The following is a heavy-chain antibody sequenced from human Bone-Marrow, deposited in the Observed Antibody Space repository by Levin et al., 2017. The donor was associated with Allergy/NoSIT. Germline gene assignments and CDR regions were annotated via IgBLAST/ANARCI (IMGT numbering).Heavy chain of an antibody. CDR2: IYYSGST. CDR1: GGSISSGDYY. V-gene: IGHV4-30-4*01. J-gene: IGHJ3*02. CDR3: ARGSGSGSYWNAFDI. Sequence: SETLSLTCTVSGGSISSGDYYWSWIRQPPGTGLEWIGYIYYSGSTYYNPSLKSRVTISVDTSKNQFSLKLSSVTAADTAVYYCARGSGSGSYWNAFDIWGQGTMVTVSS. D-gene: IGHD3-10*01.